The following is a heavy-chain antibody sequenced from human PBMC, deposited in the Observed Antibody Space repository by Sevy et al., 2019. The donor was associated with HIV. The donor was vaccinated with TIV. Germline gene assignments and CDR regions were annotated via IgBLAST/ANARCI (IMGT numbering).Heavy chain of an antibody. CDR3: ARSPYSSAFFDY. J-gene: IGHJ4*02. V-gene: IGHV3-11*01. CDR2: ISSSGRTI. Sequence: GGSLRLSCAASGFTLSDYYMSWIRQAPGKGLEWVSYISSSGRTIYSADSVTGRFTISRDKTKNSLHLQMNSLRAEDTAVYYCARSPYSSAFFDYWGQGTLVTVSS. D-gene: IGHD6-19*01. CDR1: GFTLSDYY.